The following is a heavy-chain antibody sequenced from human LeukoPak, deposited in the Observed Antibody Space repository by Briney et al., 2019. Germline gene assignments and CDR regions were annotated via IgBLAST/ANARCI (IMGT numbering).Heavy chain of an antibody. D-gene: IGHD3-3*01. CDR3: TTGFFGVANDAFDI. J-gene: IGHJ3*02. Sequence: GSLRLSCAASGFTFSNAWMSWVRQAPGKGLEWVGRIYSKTDGGTTDYAAPVKGRFTISRDDSKNTLYLQMNSLKTEDTAVYYCTTGFFGVANDAFDIWGQGTMVTVSS. CDR1: GFTFSNAW. V-gene: IGHV3-15*01. CDR2: IYSKTDGGTT.